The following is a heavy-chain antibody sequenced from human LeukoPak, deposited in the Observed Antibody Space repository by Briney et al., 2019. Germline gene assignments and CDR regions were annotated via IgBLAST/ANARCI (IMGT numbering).Heavy chain of an antibody. Sequence: GGSLRLFCVASGFTFSSYWMAWVRQAPGKGLEWVANTNQDGSGKYYVDSVKGRFTISRDNAKNSLYLQMNSLRAEDTAVYYCARDQSRGGGAFDIWGQGTMVTVSS. D-gene: IGHD2-15*01. CDR3: ARDQSRGGGAFDI. CDR2: TNQDGSGK. CDR1: GFTFSSYW. J-gene: IGHJ3*02. V-gene: IGHV3-7*01.